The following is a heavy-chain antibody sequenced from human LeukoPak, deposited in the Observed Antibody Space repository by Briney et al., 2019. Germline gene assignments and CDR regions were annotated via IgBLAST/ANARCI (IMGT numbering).Heavy chain of an antibody. D-gene: IGHD3-16*01. CDR3: ARETSQKGAHYMDV. CDR1: GFTFSVYW. J-gene: IGHJ6*03. CDR2: IKQDGSEK. V-gene: IGHV3-7*03. Sequence: GGSLRLSCAASGFTFSVYWMGWVRQAPGKGLEWVANIKQDGSEKYYVDSVKGRFTISRDNAKSSLFLQLNSLRAEDTAVYYCARETSQKGAHYMDVWGKGTTVTISS.